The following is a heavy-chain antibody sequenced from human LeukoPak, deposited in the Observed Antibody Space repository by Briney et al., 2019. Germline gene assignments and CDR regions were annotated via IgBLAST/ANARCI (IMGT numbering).Heavy chain of an antibody. CDR3: ARSMDIVATITQGY. D-gene: IGHD5-12*01. Sequence: ASVKVSCKASGYTFTGYYMHWVRQAPGQGLEWVGWINPNSGGTNYAQKFQGGVTMTRDTSISTAYMELSGLRSDDTAVYYCARSMDIVATITQGYWGQGTLVTVSS. CDR1: GYTFTGYY. V-gene: IGHV1-2*02. CDR2: INPNSGGT. J-gene: IGHJ4*02.